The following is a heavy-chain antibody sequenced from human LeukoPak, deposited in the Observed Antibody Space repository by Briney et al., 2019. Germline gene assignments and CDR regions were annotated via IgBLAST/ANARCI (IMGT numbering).Heavy chain of an antibody. J-gene: IGHJ6*04. D-gene: IGHD5-12*01. Sequence: GGSLRLSCAASGFTFSSYEMNWVRQAPGKGLEWVSYISSSGSTIYYADSVKGRFTISRDNAKNSLYLQMNSLRAEDTAVYYCARVDATLGDGMDVWGRGTTVTVSS. CDR3: ARVDATLGDGMDV. CDR2: ISSSGSTI. CDR1: GFTFSSYE. V-gene: IGHV3-48*03.